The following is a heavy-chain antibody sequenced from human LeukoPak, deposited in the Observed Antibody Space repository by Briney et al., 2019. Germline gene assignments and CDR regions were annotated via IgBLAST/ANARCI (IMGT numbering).Heavy chain of an antibody. CDR2: ISAGADVI. Sequence: GGSLRLSCEAAGFSFRDYPMGWVRRASGKRLEWVSGISAGADVIFYADPVKGRFTISRDNSKNTLYLQMNSLRAEDTAVYYCAKDLPEKSSRAIAARPENYWGQGTLVTVSS. D-gene: IGHD6-6*01. V-gene: IGHV3-23*01. J-gene: IGHJ4*02. CDR3: AKDLPEKSSRAIAARPENY. CDR1: GFSFRDYP.